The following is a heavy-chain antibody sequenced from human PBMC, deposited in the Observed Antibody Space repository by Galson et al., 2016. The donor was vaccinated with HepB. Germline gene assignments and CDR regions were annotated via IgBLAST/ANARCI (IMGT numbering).Heavy chain of an antibody. J-gene: IGHJ4*02. CDR1: GFTFRDYA. CDR3: VRSNFADY. Sequence: SLRLSCAASGFTFRDYAMNWVRQAPGKGLQWVSTISGSGVNTYYGDSVKGRFAVSRDKSKDTLSLQLSSLGAEDTAVYYCVRSNFADYWGQGVLVTVTS. V-gene: IGHV3-23*01. CDR2: ISGSGVNT. D-gene: IGHD4-11*01.